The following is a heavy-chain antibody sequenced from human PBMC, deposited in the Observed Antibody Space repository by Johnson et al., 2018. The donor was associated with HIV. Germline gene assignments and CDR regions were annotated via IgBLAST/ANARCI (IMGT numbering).Heavy chain of an antibody. D-gene: IGHD7-27*01. V-gene: IGHV3-30*19. CDR3: ARENWGQRMNAFDI. J-gene: IGHJ3*02. Sequence: QVQLVESGGGVVQPGGSLRLSCSASGFTFRSYAMHWVRQAPGKGLEWVAVISYDGSNKYYADSVKGRFTISRDNSKNTLYLQMNSLRAEDTAVYYCARENWGQRMNAFDIWGQGTMVTVSS. CDR1: GFTFRSYA. CDR2: ISYDGSNK.